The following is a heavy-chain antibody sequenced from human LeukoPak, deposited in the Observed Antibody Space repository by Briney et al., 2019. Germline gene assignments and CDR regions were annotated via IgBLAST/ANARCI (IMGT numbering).Heavy chain of an antibody. CDR3: AKEKDRYSSSWSHFDY. CDR2: ISYDGSNK. Sequence: PGRSLRLSCAVSGFTFSSYGIHWVRQAPGKGLEWVAVISYDGSNKNYADSVKGRFTISGDNSKNTLYLQMNSLRAEDTAVYYCAKEKDRYSSSWSHFDYWGQGTLVTVSS. V-gene: IGHV3-30*18. CDR1: GFTFSSYG. D-gene: IGHD6-13*01. J-gene: IGHJ4*02.